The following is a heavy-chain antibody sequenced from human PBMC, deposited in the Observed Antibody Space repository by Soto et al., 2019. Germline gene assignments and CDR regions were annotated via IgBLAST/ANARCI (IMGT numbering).Heavy chain of an antibody. CDR3: TRRNYGAFQS. D-gene: IGHD1-7*01. Sequence: VQLVESGGVLIKPGGSLRLSCATSGFIFNDEWMNWVRQAPGRGLEWVGRIKNKANGGTRDYAAPVKGRFTISRDDSKSTVYLQMNNLKSEDTAVYHCTRRNYGAFQSWGQGTLVTVSS. J-gene: IGHJ3*02. CDR2: IKNKANGGTR. CDR1: GFIFNDEW. V-gene: IGHV3-15*07.